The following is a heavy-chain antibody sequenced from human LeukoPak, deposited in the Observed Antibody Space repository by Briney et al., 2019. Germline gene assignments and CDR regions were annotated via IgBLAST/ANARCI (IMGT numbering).Heavy chain of an antibody. CDR1: GGTFSSYA. CDR2: IIPIFGTA. CDR3: ARSDSFGTDAFDI. J-gene: IGHJ3*02. D-gene: IGHD3-22*01. Sequence: VASVKVSCTASGGTFSSYAISWVRQAPGQGLEWMGGIIPIFGTANYAQKFQGRVTITADESTSTAYMELSSLRSEDTAVYYCARSDSFGTDAFDIWGQGTMVTVSS. V-gene: IGHV1-69*13.